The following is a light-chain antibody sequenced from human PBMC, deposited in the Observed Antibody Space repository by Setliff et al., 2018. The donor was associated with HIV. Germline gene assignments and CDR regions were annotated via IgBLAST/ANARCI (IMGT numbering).Light chain of an antibody. CDR3: GSYTSTSTLFV. Sequence: QSALTQPASVSGSPGQSITIPCTGTSSDVGGYNYVSWYQQHPGKAPKLRIYDVSNRPSGVANRFSGSKSGNTASLTISGLQAEDEADYYCGSYTSTSTLFVFGTGTKVTVL. V-gene: IGLV2-14*03. CDR2: DVS. CDR1: SSDVGGYNY. J-gene: IGLJ1*01.